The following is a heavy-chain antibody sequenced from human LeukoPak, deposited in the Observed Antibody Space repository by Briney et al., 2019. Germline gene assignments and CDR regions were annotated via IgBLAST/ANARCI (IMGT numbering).Heavy chain of an antibody. V-gene: IGHV3-49*04. Sequence: GGSLRLSCTASGFTFGDYAMSWVRQAPGKGLEWVGFIRSKAYGGTTEYAASVKGRFTISRDDSKSIAYLQMNSLKTEDTAVYYCTRDRAIFDYWGQGTLVTVSS. CDR1: GFTFGDYA. CDR2: IRSKAYGGTT. CDR3: TRDRAIFDY. J-gene: IGHJ4*02.